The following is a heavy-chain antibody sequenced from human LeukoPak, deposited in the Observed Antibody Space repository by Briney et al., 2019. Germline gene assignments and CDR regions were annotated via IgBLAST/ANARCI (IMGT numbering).Heavy chain of an antibody. CDR2: IYHSGST. D-gene: IGHD2-2*01. Sequence: SETLSFTCTVSGYSISSGYYWGWIRQPPGKGLEWIGSIYHSGSTYYNPSLKRRVTISVDTSKNQFSLKLSSVTAADTAVYYCAREIVVVPAAYDYWGQGTLVTVSS. V-gene: IGHV4-38-2*02. J-gene: IGHJ4*02. CDR3: AREIVVVPAAYDY. CDR1: GYSISSGYY.